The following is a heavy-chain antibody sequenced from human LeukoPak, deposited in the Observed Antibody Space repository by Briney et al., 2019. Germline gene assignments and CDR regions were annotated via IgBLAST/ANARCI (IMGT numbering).Heavy chain of an antibody. CDR1: GFTFDGYG. J-gene: IGHJ4*02. D-gene: IGHD2-8*01. CDR3: ARGFRNGPFDC. CDR2: INRNGDST. Sequence: GGSLRLSCEASGFTFDGYGMSWVRQLPGKGLEWVSGINRNGDSTDYAGSVKGRFTISRDNAKNSHFLQMSSLRVEDTALYYCARGFRNGPFDCWGQGTLVTVSS. V-gene: IGHV3-20*04.